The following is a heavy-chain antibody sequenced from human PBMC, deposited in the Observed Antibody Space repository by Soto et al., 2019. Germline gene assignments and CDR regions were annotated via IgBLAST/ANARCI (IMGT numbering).Heavy chain of an antibody. J-gene: IGHJ4*02. CDR2: IWYDGSNE. Sequence: QVQLVESGGGVVQPGRSLRLSCAASGFTFTTYGMHWVRQAPGKGLEWMAVIWYDGSNEYYADSVKGRLTISRDNSKNTLYLQMNSLRADDTAVYYCARESTGALDYWGQGTLVTVSS. CDR1: GFTFTTYG. D-gene: IGHD3-10*01. CDR3: ARESTGALDY. V-gene: IGHV3-33*08.